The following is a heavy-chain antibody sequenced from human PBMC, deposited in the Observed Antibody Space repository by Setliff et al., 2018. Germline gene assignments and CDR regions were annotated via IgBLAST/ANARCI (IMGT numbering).Heavy chain of an antibody. Sequence: ASVKVSCKASGYSFSDYGISWVRQAPGQGLEWMGWISAYNGNTNYAQKFQGRVTMTADTSTNTVYMDLSSLGSEDTAVYYCVRERRGGHFDYWGQGTLVTVSS. J-gene: IGHJ4*02. CDR3: VRERRGGHFDY. CDR2: ISAYNGNT. V-gene: IGHV1-18*01. CDR1: GYSFSDYG.